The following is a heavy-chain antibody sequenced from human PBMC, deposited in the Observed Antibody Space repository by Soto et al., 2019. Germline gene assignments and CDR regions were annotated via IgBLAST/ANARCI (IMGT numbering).Heavy chain of an antibody. D-gene: IGHD6-13*01. J-gene: IGHJ5*02. CDR2: ISGSGGST. Sequence: EVQLLESGGGLVQPGGSLGLSCAASGFTFSSYAMSWVRQAPGKGLEWVSAISGSGGSTYYADSVKGRFTISRDNSKNTLYLQMNSLRAEDTAVYYCAKRGVGSSWRYNWFDPWGQGTLVTVSS. CDR1: GFTFSSYA. V-gene: IGHV3-23*01. CDR3: AKRGVGSSWRYNWFDP.